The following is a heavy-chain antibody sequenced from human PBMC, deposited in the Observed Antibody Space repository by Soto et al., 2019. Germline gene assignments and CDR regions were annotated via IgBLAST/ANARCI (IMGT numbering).Heavy chain of an antibody. D-gene: IGHD6-19*01. Sequence: GGSLRLSCAASGFTFSSYAMHWVRQAPGKGLEWVAVISYNGVNDYYADFVKGRFTISRDNSKNTLYLQMNSLRTEDTAVYYCARRTSSAWYFCDYWGLGTLVTVSS. CDR1: GFTFSSYA. CDR2: ISYNGVND. V-gene: IGHV3-30-3*01. J-gene: IGHJ4*02. CDR3: ARRTSSAWYFCDY.